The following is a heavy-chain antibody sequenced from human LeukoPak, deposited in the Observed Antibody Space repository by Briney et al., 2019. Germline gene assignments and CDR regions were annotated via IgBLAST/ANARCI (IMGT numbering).Heavy chain of an antibody. CDR3: ARGATYGTNTWTLRWDYFDS. J-gene: IGHJ4*02. Sequence: ASVKVSCKCSGYTFKSYDVTWVRQAPGQGLEWTGWISTDTGKTNYAQSLQGRVSMTTDTSTTTAYMELRSLRPDDTAVYYCARGATYGTNTWTLRWDYFDSWGQGTLVTVSS. CDR2: ISTDTGKT. D-gene: IGHD4-23*01. CDR1: GYTFKSYD. V-gene: IGHV1-18*01.